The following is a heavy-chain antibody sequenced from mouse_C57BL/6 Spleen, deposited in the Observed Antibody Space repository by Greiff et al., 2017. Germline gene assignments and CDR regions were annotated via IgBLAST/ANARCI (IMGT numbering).Heavy chain of an antibody. Sequence: QVQLQQPGAELVKPGASVKMSCKASGYTFTSYWIPWVKQRPGQGLEWIGDIYPGSGSTNYNEKFKSKATLTVDTSSSTAYMQLSSLTSEDAAVYYCAGSSRDYGSSPWAMDYWGQGTSVTVSS. CDR1: GYTFTSYW. J-gene: IGHJ4*01. V-gene: IGHV1-55*01. D-gene: IGHD1-1*01. CDR3: AGSSRDYGSSPWAMDY. CDR2: IYPGSGST.